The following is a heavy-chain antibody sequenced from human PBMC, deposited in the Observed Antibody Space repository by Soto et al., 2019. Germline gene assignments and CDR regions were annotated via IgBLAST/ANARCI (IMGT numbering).Heavy chain of an antibody. CDR1: GGTFSSYA. J-gene: IGHJ4*02. D-gene: IGHD4-17*01. CDR3: AREAPNDYGDYGSFV. Sequence: SVKVSCKASGGTFSSYAISWVRQAPGQGLEWMGGIIPIFGTANYAQKFQGRVTITADESTSTAYMELSSLRSEDTAVYYCAREAPNDYGDYGSFVWGQGTLVTVSS. V-gene: IGHV1-69*13. CDR2: IIPIFGTA.